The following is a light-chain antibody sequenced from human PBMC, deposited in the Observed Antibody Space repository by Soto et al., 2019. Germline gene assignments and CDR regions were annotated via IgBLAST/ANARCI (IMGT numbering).Light chain of an antibody. CDR1: SSDLGAYNY. V-gene: IGLV2-8*01. CDR3: SSYVGPNTLL. CDR2: EVS. Sequence: QSALTQPRSASGSPGQSVTISCTGTSSDLGAYNYVSWYQQHPGKAPKLMIYEVSKRPSGVPDRFSGSKSGNTASLTVSGLQTEDEADYYCSSYVGPNTLLFGGGTKLTVL. J-gene: IGLJ3*02.